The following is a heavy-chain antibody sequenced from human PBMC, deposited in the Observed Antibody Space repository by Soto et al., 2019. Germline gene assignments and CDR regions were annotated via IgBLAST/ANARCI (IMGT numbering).Heavy chain of an antibody. CDR3: ARDHSDYDFWSGYYRSYYYYGMDV. D-gene: IGHD3-3*01. CDR1: GGSISSYY. CDR2: IYYSGST. V-gene: IGHV4-59*12. Sequence: SETLSLTCTVSGGSISSYYWSWIRQPPGKGLEWIGYIYYSGSTNYNPSLKSRVTISVDTSKNQFSLKLSSVTAADTAVYYCARDHSDYDFWSGYYRSYYYYGMDVWGQGTTVTVSS. J-gene: IGHJ6*02.